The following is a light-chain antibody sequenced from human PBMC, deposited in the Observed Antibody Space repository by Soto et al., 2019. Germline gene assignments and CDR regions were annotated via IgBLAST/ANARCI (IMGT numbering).Light chain of an antibody. Sequence: DIQMTQSPATLAASVGDRVSITCRASQRIDTWLAWYQQKPGKAPNLLIYKASRLQSGVPSRFSGSGSGTEFTLTISSLQPDDFATYSCQQYVAYPLTFGGGTKVDIK. CDR3: QQYVAYPLT. J-gene: IGKJ4*01. CDR2: KAS. V-gene: IGKV1-5*03. CDR1: QRIDTW.